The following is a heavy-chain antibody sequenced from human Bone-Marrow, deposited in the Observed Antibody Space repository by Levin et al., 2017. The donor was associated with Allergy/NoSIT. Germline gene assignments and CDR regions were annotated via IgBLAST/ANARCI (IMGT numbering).Heavy chain of an antibody. J-gene: IGHJ4*02. CDR1: GFTYSSYG. Sequence: GGSLRLSCAASGFTYSSYGMHWVRQAPGKGLEWVAVISYDGSNKYYADSVKGRFTISRDNSKNTLYLQMNSLRAEDTAVYYCAKDQERGCGGKETRFVRNSVLGYWGQGTLVTVSS. V-gene: IGHV3-30*18. D-gene: IGHD2-21*01. CDR2: ISYDGSNK. CDR3: AKDQERGCGGKETRFVRNSVLGY.